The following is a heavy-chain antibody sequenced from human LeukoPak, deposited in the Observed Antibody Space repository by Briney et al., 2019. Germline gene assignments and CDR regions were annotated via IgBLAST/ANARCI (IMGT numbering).Heavy chain of an antibody. CDR2: IHYSGST. CDR3: ARDLDNSGWYVFDN. V-gene: IGHV4-59*01. Sequence: SETLSLTCTVSGGSISRYYWSCIWQPPRKGREWIGYIHYSGSTNSNPSLKSLVTISVDTSKNQFSLKLRSVTAADTAVYYCARDLDNSGWYVFDNWGQGNLVTVSS. D-gene: IGHD6-19*01. CDR1: GGSISRYY. J-gene: IGHJ4*02.